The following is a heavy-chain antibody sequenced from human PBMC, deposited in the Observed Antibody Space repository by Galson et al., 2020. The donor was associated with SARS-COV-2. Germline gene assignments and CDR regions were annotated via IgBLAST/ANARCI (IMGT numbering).Heavy chain of an antibody. V-gene: IGHV4-39*07. J-gene: IGHJ3*01. CDR3: ARDVYDNVAWIFDV. CDR2: IYYSGST. D-gene: IGHD3-16*01. CDR1: GGSISSSSYY. Sequence: ASETLSLTCTVSGGSISSSSYYWGWIRQPPGKGLEWIGSIYYSGSTYYNPSLKSRVTISVDTSKNQFSLKLSSVTAADTAVYYCARDVYDNVAWIFDVWGQGTLVTVSS.